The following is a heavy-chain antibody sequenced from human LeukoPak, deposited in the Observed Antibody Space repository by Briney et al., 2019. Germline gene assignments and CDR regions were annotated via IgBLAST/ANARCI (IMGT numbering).Heavy chain of an antibody. CDR3: ARSNQEGVVAFDI. CDR1: GGSISSGSYY. CDR2: IYTSGST. D-gene: IGHD1-14*01. J-gene: IGHJ3*02. Sequence: TLSLTCTVSGGSISSGSYYWSWIRQPAGKGLEWIGRIYTSGSTNYNPSLKSRVTISVDTSKNQFSLKLSPVTAADTAVYYCARSNQEGVVAFDIWGQGTMVTVSS. V-gene: IGHV4-61*02.